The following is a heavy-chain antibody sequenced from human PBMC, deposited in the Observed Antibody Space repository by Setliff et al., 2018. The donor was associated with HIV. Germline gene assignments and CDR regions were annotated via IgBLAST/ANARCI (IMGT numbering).Heavy chain of an antibody. CDR2: INHFGST. Sequence: SETLSLTCAVYGGSFSGYFWTWIRQPPGRGLEWIGDINHFGSTNYNPSLKSRVTISVDTSKNQFSLKVNSMTAADTAVYYCARGSSNTWYYYFDSWGQGALVTVSS. CDR1: GGSFSGYF. D-gene: IGHD6-13*01. CDR3: ARGSSNTWYYYFDS. V-gene: IGHV4-34*01. J-gene: IGHJ4*02.